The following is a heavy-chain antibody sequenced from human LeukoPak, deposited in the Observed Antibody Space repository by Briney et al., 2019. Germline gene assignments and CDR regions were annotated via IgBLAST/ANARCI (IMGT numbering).Heavy chain of an antibody. V-gene: IGHV3-23*01. Sequence: GGSLRLSCAASGFTFSPYAMSWVRQAPGKGLEWVSSISGRSGDTYYADSVKGRCTISRDNSKNTLYLEMNSLRAEDTAVYYCAKARYYFDSSRYSGLDSWGQGTLVTVSS. J-gene: IGHJ4*02. CDR1: GFTFSPYA. CDR3: AKARYYFDSSRYSGLDS. CDR2: ISGRSGDT. D-gene: IGHD3-22*01.